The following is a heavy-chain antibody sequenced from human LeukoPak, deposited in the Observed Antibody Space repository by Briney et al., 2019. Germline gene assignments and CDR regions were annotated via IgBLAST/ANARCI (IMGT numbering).Heavy chain of an antibody. CDR3: ARHLYGSRSYQGARWFDP. CDR2: INHSGST. D-gene: IGHD3-10*01. Sequence: SETLSLTCAVYGGSFSGYYWSWIRQPPGKGLEWIGEINHSGSTNYNPSLKSRVTISVDTSKNQFSLKLSSVTAADTAVYYCARHLYGSRSYQGARWFDPWGQGTLVTVS. J-gene: IGHJ5*02. CDR1: GGSFSGYY. V-gene: IGHV4-34*01.